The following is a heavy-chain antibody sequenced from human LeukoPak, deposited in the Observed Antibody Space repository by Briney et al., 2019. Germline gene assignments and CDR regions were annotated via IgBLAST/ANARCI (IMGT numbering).Heavy chain of an antibody. CDR1: GFTFSSYA. Sequence: GGSLRRSCAASGFTFSSYAMSWVRQPPGKGLEWVSAISGSGGSTYYADSVKGRFTISRDNSKNTLYLQMNSLRAEDTAVYYCARPDPPLILEWPAPYFDYWGQGTLVTVSS. D-gene: IGHD3-3*01. J-gene: IGHJ4*02. V-gene: IGHV3-23*01. CDR2: ISGSGGST. CDR3: ARPDPPLILEWPAPYFDY.